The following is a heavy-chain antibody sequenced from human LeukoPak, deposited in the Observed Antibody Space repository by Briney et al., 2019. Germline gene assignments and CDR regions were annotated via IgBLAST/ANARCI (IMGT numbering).Heavy chain of an antibody. CDR2: ISGDSRYI. J-gene: IGHJ4*02. D-gene: IGHD6-13*01. CDR3: ARGPFSSSWSEFDY. V-gene: IGHV3-21*06. Sequence: GGSLTLSCAASGCTFSDYSQNWVRQAPGKGLEWVSCISGDSRYIYYADSLKGRSTISRDNAQNSLYLHMDNLRAEDTAVYYCARGPFSSSWSEFDYWGQGTLVTVSS. CDR1: GCTFSDYS.